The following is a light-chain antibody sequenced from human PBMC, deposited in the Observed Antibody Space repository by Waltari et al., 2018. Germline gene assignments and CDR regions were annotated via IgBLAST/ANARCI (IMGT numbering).Light chain of an antibody. CDR2: EVS. CDR1: SSDVGGYNY. Sequence: QSALTQPPSASGAPRQSVTIPCTGTSSDVGGYNYVSWSQQHPAEAPKLLIYEVSKRPSGVPNRFSGSKSGNTASLTVSGLQAEDEGDYYCSSYAGRNTLFGGGTKLTVL. CDR3: SSYAGRNTL. J-gene: IGLJ2*01. V-gene: IGLV2-8*01.